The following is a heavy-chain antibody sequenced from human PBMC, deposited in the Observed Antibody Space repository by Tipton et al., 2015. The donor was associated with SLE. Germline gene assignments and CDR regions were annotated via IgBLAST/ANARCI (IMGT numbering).Heavy chain of an antibody. J-gene: IGHJ3*02. Sequence: TLSLTCDVSGYPISSGDFWAWIRQPPGKGLEWIGSIYQSGSTYYNPSLKSQVTISVDTSKNQFSLKVTSVTAADTALYFCARRGRGEGAFDIWGQGTMVTVSS. CDR3: ARRGRGEGAFDI. V-gene: IGHV4-38-2*01. CDR2: IYQSGST. CDR1: GYPISSGDF. D-gene: IGHD2-21*01.